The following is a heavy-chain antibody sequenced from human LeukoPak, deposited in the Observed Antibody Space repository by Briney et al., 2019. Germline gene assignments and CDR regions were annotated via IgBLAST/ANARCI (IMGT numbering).Heavy chain of an antibody. CDR1: GGSISSSSYY. V-gene: IGHV4-39*07. Sequence: PSETLSLTCTVSGGSISSSSYYWGWSRQPPGKGLEWSGSIYYSGSTYYNPSLKSRVTISVDTSKNQFSLKLSSVTAADTAVYYCARDPVVVVAPGALFDYWGQGTLVTVSS. CDR3: ARDPVVVVAPGALFDY. J-gene: IGHJ4*02. D-gene: IGHD2-15*01. CDR2: IYYSGST.